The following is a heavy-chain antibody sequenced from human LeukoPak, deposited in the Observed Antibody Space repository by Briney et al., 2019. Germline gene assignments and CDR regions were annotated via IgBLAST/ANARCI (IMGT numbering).Heavy chain of an antibody. CDR1: GFTFSSYA. V-gene: IGHV3-74*01. CDR2: INSDGSRM. D-gene: IGHD3-10*01. CDR3: AREYYYGSGSRPDY. J-gene: IGHJ4*02. Sequence: GGSLRLSCAASGFTFSSYAMSWVRQAPGKGLVWVSRINSDGSRMNYADSVKGRFTISRDNAKNTLYLQMNSLRAEDTAVYYCAREYYYGSGSRPDYWGQGTLVTVSS.